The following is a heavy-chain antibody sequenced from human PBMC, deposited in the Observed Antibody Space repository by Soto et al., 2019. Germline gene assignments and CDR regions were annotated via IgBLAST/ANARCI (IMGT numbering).Heavy chain of an antibody. CDR1: GFTVSSNY. CDR2: IYSGGST. Sequence: GGSLRLSCAASGFTVSSNYMSWVRQAPGKGLEWVSVIYSGGSTYYADSVKGRFTISRDNSKNTLYLQMNSLRAEDTAVYYCAKRKYCSSTTCFDYWGQGTLVTVSS. V-gene: IGHV3-53*01. CDR3: AKRKYCSSTTCFDY. J-gene: IGHJ4*02. D-gene: IGHD2-2*01.